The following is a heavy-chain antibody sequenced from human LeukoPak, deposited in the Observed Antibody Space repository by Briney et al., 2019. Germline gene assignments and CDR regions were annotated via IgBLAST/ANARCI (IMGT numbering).Heavy chain of an antibody. CDR1: GGSVSGYF. V-gene: IGHV4-59*08. J-gene: IGHJ4*02. CDR3: ARHSYSSGWYAIFDY. D-gene: IGHD6-19*01. Sequence: SETLSLTCTVSGGSVSGYFWSWIRQPPGKGLEWIGYIYYSGSTNYNPSLKSRVTISVDTSKNQFSLKLSSVTAADTAVYYCARHSYSSGWYAIFDYWGQGTLVTVSS. CDR2: IYYSGST.